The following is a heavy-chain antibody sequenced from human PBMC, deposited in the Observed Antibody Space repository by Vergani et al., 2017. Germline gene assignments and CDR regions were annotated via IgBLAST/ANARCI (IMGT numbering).Heavy chain of an antibody. CDR3: ARGGFSDIVVVPAAMYHYYYYMDV. CDR1: GYTFTSYY. Sequence: QVQLVQSGAEVKKPGASVKVSCKASGYTFTSYYMHWVRQAPGQGLEWMGIINPSGGSTSYAQKFQGRVTMTRDTSTSTVYMELSSLRSEDTAVYYCARGGFSDIVVVPAAMYHYYYYMDVWGKGTTVTVSS. D-gene: IGHD2-2*01. V-gene: IGHV1-46*01. J-gene: IGHJ6*03. CDR2: INPSGGST.